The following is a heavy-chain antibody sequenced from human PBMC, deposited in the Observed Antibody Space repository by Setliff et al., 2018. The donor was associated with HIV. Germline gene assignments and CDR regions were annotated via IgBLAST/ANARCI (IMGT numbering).Heavy chain of an antibody. Sequence: PSETLSLTCSVSGGSITSGGYFWSWIRQPPGKGLEWVGYIYYSGSTNYNPSLKSRVTISVDTSKNQFSLKLSSVTAADTAVYYCARGTGSYGSDYWGQGTLVTVSS. CDR2: IYYSGST. CDR3: ARGTGSYGSDY. CDR1: GGSITSGGYF. D-gene: IGHD5-18*01. J-gene: IGHJ4*02. V-gene: IGHV4-61*08.